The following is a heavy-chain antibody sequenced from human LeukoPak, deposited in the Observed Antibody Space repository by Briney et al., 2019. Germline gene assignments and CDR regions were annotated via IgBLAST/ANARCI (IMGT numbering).Heavy chain of an antibody. Sequence: GGSLRLSCAASGFTFSSAWMTWVRQAPGKGLEWVSSISGSGGRTYYADSVKGRFTISRDNSKTTLYLQMNSMRAEDTAVYYCAKTYYASGSYYSLDYWGQGTLITVSS. J-gene: IGHJ4*02. D-gene: IGHD3-10*01. V-gene: IGHV3-23*01. CDR2: ISGSGGRT. CDR1: GFTFSSAW. CDR3: AKTYYASGSYYSLDY.